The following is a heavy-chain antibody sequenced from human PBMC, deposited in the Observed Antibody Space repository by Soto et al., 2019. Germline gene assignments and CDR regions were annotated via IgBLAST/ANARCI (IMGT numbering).Heavy chain of an antibody. V-gene: IGHV3-23*01. CDR3: ARGGYCSSITCPNYPYYSYVMDV. CDR2: LSTSGSKT. J-gene: IGHJ6*02. D-gene: IGHD2-15*01. CDR1: GLTFSNYA. Sequence: PGGSLRLSCVASGLTFSNYAMSWVRQAPGKGLEWVSALSTSGSKTNYADSVKGRFTISRDNSKNTLYLQMNSLRVEDTAVYYCARGGYCSSITCPNYPYYSYVMDVWGQGTTVTVSS.